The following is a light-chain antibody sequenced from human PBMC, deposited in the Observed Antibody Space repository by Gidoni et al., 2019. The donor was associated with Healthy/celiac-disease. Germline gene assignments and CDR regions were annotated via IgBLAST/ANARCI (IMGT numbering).Light chain of an antibody. J-gene: IGKJ1*01. CDR1: QGIRND. CDR2: AAC. V-gene: IGKV1-6*01. CDR3: LQDYNYPWT. Sequence: AIQMTQSPSSLCASVGDRVTISCRASQGIRNDLCLYQQKPEKAHKLLIYAACSLQSGAQSRFSGSGSGTDFTLTISSLQPEDFANYYCLQDYNYPWTFGQGTKVEIK.